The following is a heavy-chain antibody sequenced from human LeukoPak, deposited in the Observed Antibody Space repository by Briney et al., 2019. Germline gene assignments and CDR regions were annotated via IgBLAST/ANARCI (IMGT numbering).Heavy chain of an antibody. V-gene: IGHV3-48*04. CDR2: IRTSGTNT. J-gene: IGHJ4*02. D-gene: IGHD1-20*01. CDR1: GFTFSSFS. Sequence: GGSLRLSCAASGFTFSSFSMNWVRQAPGKGLEWVSYIRTSGTNTDYTGSVKGRFTISRDNAKNSLYLQMNSLRVEDTAVYYCVPLNWNPPGDFDRWGQGTLVTVSS. CDR3: VPLNWNPPGDFDR.